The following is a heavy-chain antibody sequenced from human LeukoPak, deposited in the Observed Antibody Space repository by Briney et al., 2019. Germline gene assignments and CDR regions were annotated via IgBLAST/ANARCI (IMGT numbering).Heavy chain of an antibody. J-gene: IGHJ3*02. V-gene: IGHV1-18*01. CDR3: ARDPNKYQLRRDGFDI. CDR1: GYTFTSYG. CDR2: ISAYNGNT. Sequence: ASVKVSCKASGYTFTSYGISWVRQAPGQGLEWMGWISAYNGNTNYAQKLQGRVTMTTDTSTSTAYMELRSLRSDDTAVYYCARDPNKYQLRRDGFDIWGQGTMVTVSS. D-gene: IGHD2-2*01.